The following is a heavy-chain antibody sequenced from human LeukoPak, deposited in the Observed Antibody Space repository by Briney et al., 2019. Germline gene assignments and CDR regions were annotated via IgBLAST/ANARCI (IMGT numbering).Heavy chain of an antibody. CDR1: GDTFSSYA. D-gene: IGHD3-9*01. CDR2: IIPIFGTA. CDR3: AREGVSTILTGFWFDP. Sequence: SVKVSCKASGDTFSSYAISWVRQAPEQGLEWMGGIIPIFGTANCAQKFQGRVTITADESTSTAYMELSSLRSEDTAVYYCAREGVSTILTGFWFDPWGQGTLVTVSS. V-gene: IGHV1-69*13. J-gene: IGHJ5*02.